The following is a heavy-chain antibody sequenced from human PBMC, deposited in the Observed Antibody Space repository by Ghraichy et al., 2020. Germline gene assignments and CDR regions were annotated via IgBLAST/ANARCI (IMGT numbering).Heavy chain of an antibody. J-gene: IGHJ4*02. CDR1: GDSINGVNW. Sequence: SQTLSLTCAVSGDSINGVNWWSWVRQSPGKGLEWIGDMYHSGNTIYTPSLKSRVTISLDKAREQFSLSLKSVTAADTAVYYCARRSRGTAQEGYYFDYWGQGIMVTVSS. D-gene: IGHD2-15*01. CDR2: MYHSGNT. CDR3: ARRSRGTAQEGYYFDY. V-gene: IGHV4-4*02.